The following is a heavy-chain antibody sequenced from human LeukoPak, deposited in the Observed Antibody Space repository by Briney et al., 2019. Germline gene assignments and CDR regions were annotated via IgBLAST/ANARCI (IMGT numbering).Heavy chain of an antibody. CDR1: GGSFSGYY. CDR2: INHSGST. CDR3: ARVPPIVGATTYDY. J-gene: IGHJ4*02. V-gene: IGHV4-34*01. Sequence: PSETLSLTCAVYGGSFSGYYWSWIRQPPGKGLEWIGEINHSGSTNYNPSLKSRVTISVDTSKNQFSLKLSSVTAADTAVYYCARVPPIVGATTYDYWGQGTLVTVSS. D-gene: IGHD1-26*01.